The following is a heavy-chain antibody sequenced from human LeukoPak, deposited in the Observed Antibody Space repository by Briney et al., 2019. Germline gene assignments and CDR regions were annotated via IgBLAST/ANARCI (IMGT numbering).Heavy chain of an antibody. CDR2: FDPEDGET. V-gene: IGHV1-24*01. CDR3: ATTSDIAAAGSLYDY. CDR1: GYTLTELS. J-gene: IGHJ4*02. D-gene: IGHD6-13*01. Sequence: ASVKVSCKVSGYTLTELSMHWVRQAPGKGLEWMGGFDPEDGETIYPQKFQGRVTMTEDTSTDTAYMELSSLRSEDTAVYYCATTSDIAAAGSLYDYWGQGTLVTVSS.